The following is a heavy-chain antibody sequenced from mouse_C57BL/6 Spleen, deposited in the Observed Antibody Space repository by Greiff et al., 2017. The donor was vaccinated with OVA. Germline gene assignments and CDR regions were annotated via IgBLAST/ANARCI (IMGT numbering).Heavy chain of an antibody. J-gene: IGHJ3*01. D-gene: IGHD3-2*02. Sequence: DVMLVESGEGLVKPGGSLKLSCAASGFTFSSYAMSWVRQTPEKRLEWVAYISSGGDYIYYADTVKGRFTISRDNARNTLYLQMSSLKSEDTAMYYCTIDSSGYWVAYWGQGTLVTVSA. CDR3: TIDSSGYWVAY. CDR1: GFTFSSYA. V-gene: IGHV5-9-1*02. CDR2: ISSGGDYI.